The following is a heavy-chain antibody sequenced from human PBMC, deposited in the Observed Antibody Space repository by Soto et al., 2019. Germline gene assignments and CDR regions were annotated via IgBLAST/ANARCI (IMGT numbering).Heavy chain of an antibody. CDR2: IYASGAT. J-gene: IGHJ4*02. D-gene: IGHD3-10*01. CDR1: GGSISTYY. CDR3: ARSHSFDGSIYHYYFDF. Sequence: SETLSLTCTVSGGSISTYYWGWIRQPPWGTLEWIGYIYASGATTYNPSLESRVTMSVDMPNNEFSLELTSLTAADTAVYYCARSHSFDGSIYHYYFDFWGQGTLVTVSS. V-gene: IGHV4-59*01.